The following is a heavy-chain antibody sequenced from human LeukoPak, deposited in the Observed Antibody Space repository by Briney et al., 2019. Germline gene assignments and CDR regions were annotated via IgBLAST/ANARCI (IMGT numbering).Heavy chain of an antibody. CDR1: GFTFSSYN. Sequence: GGSLRLSCAASGFTFSSYNMNWVRQAPGQGLEWVSSITSGSSYIYYADSVKGRFTISRDNAKSSLYLQMNSLRAEDTAVYYCAELGITMIGGVWGKGTTVTISS. J-gene: IGHJ6*04. CDR3: AELGITMIGGV. D-gene: IGHD3-10*02. V-gene: IGHV3-21*01. CDR2: ITSGSSYI.